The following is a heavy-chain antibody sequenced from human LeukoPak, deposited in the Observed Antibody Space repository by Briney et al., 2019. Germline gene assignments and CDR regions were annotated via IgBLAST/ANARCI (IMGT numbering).Heavy chain of an antibody. Sequence: SETLSLTCTVSGGSISSYYWSWIRQPPGKGLEWIGYIYYSGSTNYNPSLKSRVTISVDTSKNQFSLKLSSVTATDTAVYYCARDQDYGDYGYFDYWGQGTLVTVSS. CDR1: GGSISSYY. D-gene: IGHD4-17*01. CDR3: ARDQDYGDYGYFDY. CDR2: IYYSGST. V-gene: IGHV4-59*01. J-gene: IGHJ4*02.